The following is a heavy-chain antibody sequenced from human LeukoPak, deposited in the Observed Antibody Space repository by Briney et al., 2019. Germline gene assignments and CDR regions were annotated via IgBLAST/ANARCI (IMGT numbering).Heavy chain of an antibody. V-gene: IGHV3-53*01. Sequence: GGSLRLSCAASGFTVSSNYMSWVRQAPGKGLEWVSVIYSGGSTYYADSVKGRFTISRDKYKNTLYLQMNSLRAEDTAVYYCAGVLIDYGDYENSFDIWGQGTMVTVSS. D-gene: IGHD4-17*01. CDR3: AGVLIDYGDYENSFDI. CDR2: IYSGGST. J-gene: IGHJ3*02. CDR1: GFTVSSNY.